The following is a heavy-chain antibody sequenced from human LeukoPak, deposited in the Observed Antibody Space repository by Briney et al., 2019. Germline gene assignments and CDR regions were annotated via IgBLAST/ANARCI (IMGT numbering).Heavy chain of an antibody. CDR2: INHSGST. CDR3: ATRARDGYNDH. Sequence: PSETLSLTCAVYGGSFSGYYWSWIRQPPGKGLEWIGEINHSGSTNYNPSLKSRVTISVDTSKNQFSLKLSSVTAADTAVYYCATRARDGYNDHWGQGTLVTVSS. J-gene: IGHJ4*02. D-gene: IGHD5-24*01. CDR1: GGSFSGYY. V-gene: IGHV4-34*01.